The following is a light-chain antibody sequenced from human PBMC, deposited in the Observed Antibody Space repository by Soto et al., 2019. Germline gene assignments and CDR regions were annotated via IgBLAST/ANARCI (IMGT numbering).Light chain of an antibody. Sequence: QSVLTQPPSVSGAPGQRVTISCTGNSSNIGAGYDVHWYQQLPGTAPKLLIYGNINRPSGVPDRFSGSKSGTSASLAITGLQAEDEADFYCQSYDSRSVVFGGGTHLPSS. J-gene: IGLJ7*01. CDR1: SSNIGAGYD. V-gene: IGLV1-40*01. CDR3: QSYDSRSVV. CDR2: GNI.